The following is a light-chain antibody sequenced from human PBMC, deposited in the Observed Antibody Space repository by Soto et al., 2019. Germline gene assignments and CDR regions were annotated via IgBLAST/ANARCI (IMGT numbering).Light chain of an antibody. Sequence: DIQMTQSPATLSASVGDRVTITCRASQSIDSALAWYQKKPGTAPKPLIYKASTLASGVPARFSGSGSGTQFTITSSSLQPDDVASYYCQQYSTPFFTFGPGTSVDLK. J-gene: IGKJ3*01. V-gene: IGKV1-5*03. CDR2: KAS. CDR3: QQYSTPFFT. CDR1: QSIDSA.